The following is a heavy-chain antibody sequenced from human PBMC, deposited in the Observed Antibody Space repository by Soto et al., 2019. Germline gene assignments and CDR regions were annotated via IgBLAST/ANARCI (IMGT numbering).Heavy chain of an antibody. V-gene: IGHV3-23*01. CDR2: ISGSGGSI. J-gene: IGHJ4*02. CDR3: ARVAPEYSSTPRRFDF. D-gene: IGHD6-13*01. CDR1: GFTFGIYA. Sequence: EVQLLESGGGLVQPGGSLRLSCAASGFTFGIYAMSWVRQAPGKGLEWVSSISGSGGSIYYAHSVKGRFTISRDKTKNALELQRNSLRAEDTAVYHCARVAPEYSSTPRRFDFWGQGTLVTVSS.